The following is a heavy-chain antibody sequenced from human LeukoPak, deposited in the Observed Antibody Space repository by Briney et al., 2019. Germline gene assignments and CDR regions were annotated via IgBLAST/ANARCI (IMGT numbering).Heavy chain of an antibody. CDR1: GFTVSTNY. D-gene: IGHD6-6*01. CDR2: IYSGGST. V-gene: IGHV3-66*01. J-gene: IGHJ3*02. CDR3: ASYRYGSSFAFDI. Sequence: GRSLRLSCGASGFTVSTNYMSWVRQAPGKGLEWVSIIYSGGSTYYTDSVKGRFTISRDNSKNTLYLQMNSLRAEDTAVYYCASYRYGSSFAFDIWGQGTMVTVSS.